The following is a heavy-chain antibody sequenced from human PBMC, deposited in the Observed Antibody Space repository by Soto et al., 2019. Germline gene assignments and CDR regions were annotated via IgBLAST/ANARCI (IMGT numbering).Heavy chain of an antibody. V-gene: IGHV4-59*01. CDR2: IFYSGRSGST. J-gene: IGHJ5*02. CDR3: ARGMYKSGWSLDL. Sequence: SETLSLTCSVSGGSISSYYWSWIRQPPGKGLEWIGYIFYSGRSGSTNYNPSLKSRVTISVDTSKTQFSLRLTSVTAADTAVYYCARGMYKSGWSLDLWGQGIVVTVSS. CDR1: GGSISSYY. D-gene: IGHD6-19*01.